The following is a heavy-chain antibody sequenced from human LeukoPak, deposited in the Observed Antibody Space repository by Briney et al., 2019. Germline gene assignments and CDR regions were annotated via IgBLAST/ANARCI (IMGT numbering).Heavy chain of an antibody. CDR3: ATYRNYVYFDY. J-gene: IGHJ4*02. D-gene: IGHD4-11*01. CDR1: GYSISSGYY. Sequence: PSETLSLTCAVSGYSISSGYYWGWIRQPPGKGLEWIGSIYHSGSTYYNPSLKSRVTISVDTSKNQFSLKLSSVTAADTAMYYCATYRNYVYFDYWGQGTLATVSS. V-gene: IGHV4-38-2*01. CDR2: IYHSGST.